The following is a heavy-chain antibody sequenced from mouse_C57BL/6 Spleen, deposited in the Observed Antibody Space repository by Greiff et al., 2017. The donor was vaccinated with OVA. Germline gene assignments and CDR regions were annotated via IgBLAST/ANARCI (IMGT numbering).Heavy chain of an antibody. CDR3: ARFGTTVVAADY. V-gene: IGHV1-54*01. CDR2: LNPGSGGT. J-gene: IGHJ2*01. D-gene: IGHD1-1*01. Sequence: QVQLQQSGAELVRPGTSVKVSCKASGYAFTNYLIEWVKQRPGQGLEWIGVLNPGSGGTNYNEKFKGKATLTADKSSSTAYMQLSSLTSEDSAVYFCARFGTTVVAADYWGQGTTLTVSS. CDR1: GYAFTNYL.